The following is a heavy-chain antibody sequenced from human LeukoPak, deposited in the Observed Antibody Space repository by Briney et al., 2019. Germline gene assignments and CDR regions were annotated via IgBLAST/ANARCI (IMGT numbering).Heavy chain of an antibody. D-gene: IGHD6-13*01. CDR3: ARDGGISRFDP. J-gene: IGHJ5*02. CDR2: IWYDGSNK. Sequence: GGSLRLSCAASGFTFSSYGMHWVRQAPAKGLEWVAVIWYDGSNKYYSDSVKGRFTISRDNSKNTLYLQMNSLRAEDTAVYYCARDGGISRFDPWGQGTLVTVSS. CDR1: GFTFSSYG. V-gene: IGHV3-33*01.